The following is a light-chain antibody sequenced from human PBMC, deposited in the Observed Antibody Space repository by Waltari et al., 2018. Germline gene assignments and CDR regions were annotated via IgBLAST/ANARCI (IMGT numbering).Light chain of an antibody. J-gene: IGKJ1*01. CDR3: QQYCDTPRT. CDR2: WAS. Sequence: DIVMTQSPDSLAVSLSERATINCKSSHSVFWSSKNKNCLAWYQQKPRQPPKLLIYWASTRESGVPDRFSGSGSGTDFTLTISSLQAEDVAVYYCQQYCDTPRTFGQGTKVEIK. V-gene: IGKV4-1*01. CDR1: HSVFWSSKNKNC.